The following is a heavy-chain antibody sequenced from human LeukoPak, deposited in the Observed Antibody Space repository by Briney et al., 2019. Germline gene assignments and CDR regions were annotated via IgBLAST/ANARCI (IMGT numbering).Heavy chain of an antibody. CDR2: INPYSGDT. CDR3: ARDYYYDSSGSFDY. Sequence: GASVKVSCKASGYTFTGYYMHWVRQAPGQGLEWMGWINPYSGDTNYAQKFQGRVTMTRDTSISTAYMELSRLRSDDTAVYYCARDYYYDSSGSFDYWGQGTLVTVSS. J-gene: IGHJ4*02. V-gene: IGHV1-2*02. D-gene: IGHD3-22*01. CDR1: GYTFTGYY.